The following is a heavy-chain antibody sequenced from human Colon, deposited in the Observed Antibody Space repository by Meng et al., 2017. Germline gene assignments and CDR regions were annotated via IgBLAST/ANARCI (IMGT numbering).Heavy chain of an antibody. CDR3: ARNRDGYNYDYHFDY. CDR1: GFTFSTYS. Sequence: GGSLRLSCAASGFTFSTYSMNWVRQAPGKGLEWVSYISSSVSYIYYADSLKGRFPISRDNAKNSLYLQMNSLRAEDTAVYHCARNRDGYNYDYHFDYWGHG. V-gene: IGHV3-21*01. J-gene: IGHJ4*01. CDR2: ISSSVSYI. D-gene: IGHD5-24*01.